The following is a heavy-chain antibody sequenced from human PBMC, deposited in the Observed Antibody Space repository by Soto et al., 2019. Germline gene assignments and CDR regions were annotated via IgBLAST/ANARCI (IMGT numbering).Heavy chain of an antibody. J-gene: IGHJ4*02. CDR1: GFSLSTSGLG. CDR3: GRWVGCSGGSCYHYYFDY. D-gene: IGHD2-15*01. V-gene: IGHV2-5*02. CDR2: IYWDDDK. Sequence: SGPTLVNPTQTLTLTCTFSGFSLSTSGLGVGWIRQPPGKALEWLALIYWDDDKRYSPSLKSRLTITKDTSKNQVVLTMTNMDPVDTATYYCGRWVGCSGGSCYHYYFDYWGQGTLVTVSS.